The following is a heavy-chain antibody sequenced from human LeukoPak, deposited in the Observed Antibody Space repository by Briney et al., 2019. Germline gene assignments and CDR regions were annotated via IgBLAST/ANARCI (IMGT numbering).Heavy chain of an antibody. V-gene: IGHV3-15*07. D-gene: IGHD6-13*01. CDR1: GFTFSSAW. CDR2: IKSETDGGTT. J-gene: IGHJ4*02. CDR3: TRRSSAAGRQYFDY. Sequence: GGSLRLSCAASGFTFSSAWMNWVRQAPGKGLEWVGRIKSETDGGTTDYAAPVKGTFTISRDDSENTLYLQTNSLKTEDTAVYYCTRRSSAAGRQYFDYWGQGTLVTVSS.